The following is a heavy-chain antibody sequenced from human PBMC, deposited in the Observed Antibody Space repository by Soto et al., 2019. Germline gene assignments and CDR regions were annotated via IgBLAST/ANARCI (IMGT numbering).Heavy chain of an antibody. Sequence: GGSLRLSCSASGFTFSSYAMHWVRQAPGKGLEYVSAISSNGGSTYYADSVKGRFTISRDNSKNTLYLQMSSLRAEDTAVYYCVKDTASGYYDSSGYVYWGQGTLVTVSS. J-gene: IGHJ4*02. CDR1: GFTFSSYA. D-gene: IGHD3-22*01. CDR2: ISSNGGST. V-gene: IGHV3-64D*08. CDR3: VKDTASGYYDSSGYVY.